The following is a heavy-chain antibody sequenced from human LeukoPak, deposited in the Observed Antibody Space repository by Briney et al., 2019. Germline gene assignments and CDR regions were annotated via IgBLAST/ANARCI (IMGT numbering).Heavy chain of an antibody. CDR2: IYHSGST. J-gene: IGHJ4*02. CDR1: GGSISSGGYY. D-gene: IGHD2-8*01. Sequence: SQTLSLTCTVSGGSISSGGYYWSWIRQPPGKGLEWIGYIYHSGSTYYNPSLKSRVTISVDRSKNQFSLKLSSVTAADTAVYYCARAPFRSRVMVDYWGQGTLVTVSS. CDR3: ARAPFRSRVMVDY. V-gene: IGHV4-30-2*01.